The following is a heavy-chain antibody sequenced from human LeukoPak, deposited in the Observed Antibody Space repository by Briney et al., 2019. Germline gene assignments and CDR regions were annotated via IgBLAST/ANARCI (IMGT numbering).Heavy chain of an antibody. D-gene: IGHD6-19*01. CDR1: GGSISSYY. CDR2: IYYSGST. V-gene: IGHV4-59*01. CDR3: ARDLVAVAGTDYYYYGMDV. J-gene: IGHJ6*02. Sequence: KSSETLSLTCTVSGGSISSYYWSWIRQPPGKGLEWIGYIYYSGSTNYNPSLKSRVTIPVDTSKNQFSLKLSSVTAADTAVYYCARDLVAVAGTDYYYYGMDVWGQGTTVTVSS.